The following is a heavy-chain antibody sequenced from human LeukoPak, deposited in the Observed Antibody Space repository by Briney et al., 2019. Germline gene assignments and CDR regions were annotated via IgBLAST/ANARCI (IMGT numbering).Heavy chain of an antibody. Sequence: SETLSLTCTVSGGSISSSSYYWGWIRQPPGKGLEWIGSIYYSGSTYYNPSLKSRVTISVDTSKNQFSLKLSSVTAADTAVYYCARHIPVDNDYSPGASYNWFDPWGQGTLVTVSS. J-gene: IGHJ5*02. CDR3: ARHIPVDNDYSPGASYNWFDP. D-gene: IGHD4-11*01. CDR2: IYYSGST. V-gene: IGHV4-39*01. CDR1: GGSISSSSYY.